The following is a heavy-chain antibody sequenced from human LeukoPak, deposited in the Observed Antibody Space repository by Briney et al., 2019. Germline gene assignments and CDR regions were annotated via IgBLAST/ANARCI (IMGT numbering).Heavy chain of an antibody. CDR1: EYTFTGSY. J-gene: IGHJ4*02. CDR2: INPNSGGT. D-gene: IGHD6-19*01. V-gene: IGHV1-2*02. Sequence: GASVKVPCKASEYTFTGSYIHWVRQAPGQGLEWMGWINPNSGGTDYAQKFQGRVTLTRDTSISTTYMELSRLGSDDTAVYYCARESSSGFDYWGQGTLVTVSS. CDR3: ARESSSGFDY.